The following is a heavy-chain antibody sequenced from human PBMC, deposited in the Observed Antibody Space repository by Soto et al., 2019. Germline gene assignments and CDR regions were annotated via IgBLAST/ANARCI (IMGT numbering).Heavy chain of an antibody. CDR2: ISDSGGNT. CDR3: AKDLTTSYHYYMDV. Sequence: GGSLRLSCEVSGFTFSSYGMSWVRQAPGKGLEWVSGISDSGGNTYNADSVTGRFSISRDNSKNTVYLQMNSLRAEDTAVYYCAKDLTTSYHYYMDVWGKGTTVTVSS. V-gene: IGHV3-23*01. J-gene: IGHJ6*03. CDR1: GFTFSSYG.